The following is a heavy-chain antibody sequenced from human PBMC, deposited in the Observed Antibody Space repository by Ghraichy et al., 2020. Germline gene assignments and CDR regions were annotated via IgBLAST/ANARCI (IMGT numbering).Heavy chain of an antibody. V-gene: IGHV3-72*01. CDR3: AKLGYCVTTTCRGLGN. CDR2: SRNKANSYTT. Sequence: GGSLRLSCAASGFMFSNYEMIWVRQAPGKGLEWVGRSRNKANSYTTEYAASVKGRFTISRDDSKNSLYLQMNSLKTEDTAVYYCAKLGYCVTTTCRGLGNWGQGTLVTVSS. J-gene: IGHJ4*02. CDR1: GFMFSNYE. D-gene: IGHD2-2*01.